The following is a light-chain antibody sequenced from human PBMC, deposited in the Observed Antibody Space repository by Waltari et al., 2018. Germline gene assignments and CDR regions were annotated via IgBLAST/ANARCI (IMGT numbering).Light chain of an antibody. Sequence: EIVLTQSPATLSLSPGDTATLSCRASQNVGSYLAWYQQKPGQPPRLLIYDASNRATGVPARFRGSGSGTEFTLTLSSLEAEDFAVYYCQQRSNWTPHTFGQGARLEIK. CDR2: DAS. CDR1: QNVGSY. CDR3: QQRSNWTPHT. V-gene: IGKV3-11*01. J-gene: IGKJ2*01.